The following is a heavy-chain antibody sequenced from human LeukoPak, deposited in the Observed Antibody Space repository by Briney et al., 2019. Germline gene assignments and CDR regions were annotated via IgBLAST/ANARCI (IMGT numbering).Heavy chain of an antibody. J-gene: IGHJ5*02. CDR1: GYAISSGYF. CDR3: ARGYSSSWYFNWFDP. Sequence: SETLSLTCSVSGYAISSGYFWGWTRQPPGKGLEWIGTIYHSGSTYYNPSLKSRVTISVDTSKNQFSLKLSSVTAADTAVYYCARGYSSSWYFNWFDPWGQGTLVTVSS. CDR2: IYHSGST. D-gene: IGHD6-13*01. V-gene: IGHV4-38-2*02.